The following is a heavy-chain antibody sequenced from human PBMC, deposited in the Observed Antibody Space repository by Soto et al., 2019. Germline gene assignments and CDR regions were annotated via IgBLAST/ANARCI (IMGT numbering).Heavy chain of an antibody. CDR1: GYTFTSYG. J-gene: IGHJ5*02. Sequence: GATVEVSCKASGYTFTSYGIHWVRQAPGQRLEWMGWINAANGDTKYSPKFQGRVTITRDTSASTAYMELSSLRSEDTAVYYCVRRHVSATGIDWFDPWGQGTLVTVFS. CDR2: INAANGDT. CDR3: VRRHVSATGIDWFDP. D-gene: IGHD6-13*01. V-gene: IGHV1-3*01.